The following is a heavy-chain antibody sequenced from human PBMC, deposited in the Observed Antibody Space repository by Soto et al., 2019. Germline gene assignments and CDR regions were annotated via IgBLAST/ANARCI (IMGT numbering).Heavy chain of an antibody. J-gene: IGHJ4*02. CDR1: GFTFSRYG. V-gene: IGHV3-23*01. D-gene: IGHD1-7*01. CDR2: ITGSGDST. CDR3: VKLRLELLYLDS. Sequence: EVQLSGSGGGLVQPGGSLRLSCAASGFTFSRYGMSWVRQAPGKGLEWVSAITGSGDSTYYADSVKGRFTISRDSSNNSLYLQMNSLRADDTAVYYCVKLRLELLYLDSWGLGALVIVSS.